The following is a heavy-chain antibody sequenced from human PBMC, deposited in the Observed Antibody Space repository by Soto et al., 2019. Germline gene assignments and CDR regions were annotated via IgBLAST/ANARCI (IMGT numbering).Heavy chain of an antibody. D-gene: IGHD1-7*01. CDR1: RGSFTSNNW. V-gene: IGHV4-4*02. CDR2: IYRTGST. CDR3: ASRDPGTSLEY. Sequence: PSQTRSLTCALSRGSFTSNNWWTWVRQPPGQGLEWIGEIYRTGSTNYNPSLKSRVTISLDKSENQFSLKVTSLTAADTAVYYCASRDPGTSLEYWGQGTLVTVSS. J-gene: IGHJ4*02.